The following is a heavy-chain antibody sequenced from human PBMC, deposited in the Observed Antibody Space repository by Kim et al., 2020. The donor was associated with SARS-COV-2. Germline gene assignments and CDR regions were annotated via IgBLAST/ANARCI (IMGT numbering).Heavy chain of an antibody. D-gene: IGHD6-19*01. CDR2: IIPIFGTA. Sequence: SVKVSCKASGGTFSSYAISWVRQAPGQGLEWMGGIIPIFGTANYAQKFQGRVTITADESTSTAYMELSSLRSEDTAVYYCARGMAGDGDYYYYGMDVWGQGTTVTVSS. CDR1: GGTFSSYA. V-gene: IGHV1-69*13. J-gene: IGHJ6*02. CDR3: ARGMAGDGDYYYYGMDV.